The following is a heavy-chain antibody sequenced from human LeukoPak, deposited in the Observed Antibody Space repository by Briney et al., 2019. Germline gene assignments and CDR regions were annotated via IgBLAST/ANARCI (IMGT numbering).Heavy chain of an antibody. J-gene: IGHJ4*02. CDR1: GSTFTDYY. D-gene: IGHD5-12*01. V-gene: IGHV1-2*02. Sequence: ASVKVSCKASGSTFTDYYIHWVRQAPGQGLAWMGWINPYSGDTTYAQKFQGRLTLTRDTSISTAYMEVSRLKSDDTAVYYCARTDGGYEYNWGQGTRVIVSS. CDR3: ARTDGGYEYN. CDR2: INPYSGDT.